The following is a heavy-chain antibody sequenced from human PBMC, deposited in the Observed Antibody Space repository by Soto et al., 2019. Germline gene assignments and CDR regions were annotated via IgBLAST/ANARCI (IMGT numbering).Heavy chain of an antibody. Sequence: SLRLSCAASGFTFSSYGMHWVRQAPGKGLEWVAVISYDGSNKYYADSVKGRFTISRDNSKNTLYLQMNSLRAEDTAVYYCAKDSAYQLLLYYFDYWGQGTLVTVSS. CDR2: ISYDGSNK. V-gene: IGHV3-30*18. J-gene: IGHJ4*02. D-gene: IGHD2-2*01. CDR3: AKDSAYQLLLYYFDY. CDR1: GFTFSSYG.